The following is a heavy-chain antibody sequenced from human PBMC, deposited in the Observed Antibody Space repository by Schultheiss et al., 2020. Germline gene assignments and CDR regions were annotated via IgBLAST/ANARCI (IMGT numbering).Heavy chain of an antibody. J-gene: IGHJ6*03. CDR2: IYYSGST. V-gene: IGHV4-31*03. D-gene: IGHD3-9*01. CDR1: GGSISSSSYY. Sequence: SETLSLTCTVSGGSISSSSYYWSWIRQHPGKGLEWIGYIYYSGSTFYNPSLKSRVTISVNTSRNHFSLNLNSVTAADTAVYYCARVSYASDWYVAYHMDVWGRGTTVTVSS. CDR3: ARVSYASDWYVAYHMDV.